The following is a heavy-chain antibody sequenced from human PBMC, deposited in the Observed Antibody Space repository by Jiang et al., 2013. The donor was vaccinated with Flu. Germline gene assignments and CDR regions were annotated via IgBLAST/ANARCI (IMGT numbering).Heavy chain of an antibody. D-gene: IGHD6-19*01. J-gene: IGHJ4*01. V-gene: IGHV3-30-3*01. Sequence: VQLVESGGGVVQPGRSLRLSCAASGFTFSSYAMHWVRQAPGKGLEWVAVISYDGSNKYYADSVKGRFTISRDNSKNTLYLQMNSLRAEDTAVYYCAKXISVAGVGLDYWG. CDR3: AKXISVAGVGLDY. CDR1: GFTFSSYA. CDR2: ISYDGSNK.